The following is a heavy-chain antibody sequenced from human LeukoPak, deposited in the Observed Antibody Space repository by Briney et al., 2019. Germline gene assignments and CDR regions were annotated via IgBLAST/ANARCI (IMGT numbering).Heavy chain of an antibody. CDR2: ISGSGGST. CDR3: AKPMIQLWFCSFDY. CDR1: GFTFSSYW. Sequence: GGSLRLSCAASGFTFSSYWMSWVRQAPGKGLEWVSAISGSGGSTYYADSVKGRFTISRDNSKNTLYLQMNSLRAEDTAVYYCAKPMIQLWFCSFDYWGQGTLVTVSS. D-gene: IGHD5-18*01. J-gene: IGHJ4*02. V-gene: IGHV3-23*01.